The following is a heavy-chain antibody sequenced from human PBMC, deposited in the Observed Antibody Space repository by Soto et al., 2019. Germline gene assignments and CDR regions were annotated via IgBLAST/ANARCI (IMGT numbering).Heavy chain of an antibody. Sequence: GGSLRLSCAASGFTFSSYAMSWVRQAPGKGLEWVSAISGSGGSTYYADSVKGRFTISRDNSKNTLYLQMNSLRAEDTAVYYCAKDRPVVVTAPYYFDYWGQGTLVTVSS. CDR2: ISGSGGST. D-gene: IGHD2-21*02. CDR1: GFTFSSYA. J-gene: IGHJ4*02. CDR3: AKDRPVVVTAPYYFDY. V-gene: IGHV3-23*01.